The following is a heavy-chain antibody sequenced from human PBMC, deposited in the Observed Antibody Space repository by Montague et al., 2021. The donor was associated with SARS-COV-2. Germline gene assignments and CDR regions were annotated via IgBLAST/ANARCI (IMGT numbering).Heavy chain of an antibody. Sequence: SETLSLTCSVSGGSLSNYYWTWIRQSPGGSLEWIGYVFYSGGTSYNPSLRSRVAIALDTSNNHFSLKLTSVTGADTATYFCARGVYCVDNKCFSGTWRSWGRGILVAVSS. J-gene: IGHJ5*02. CDR3: ARGVYCVDNKCFSGTWRS. CDR1: GGSLSNYY. D-gene: IGHD2-21*01. V-gene: IGHV4-59*12. CDR2: VFYSGGT.